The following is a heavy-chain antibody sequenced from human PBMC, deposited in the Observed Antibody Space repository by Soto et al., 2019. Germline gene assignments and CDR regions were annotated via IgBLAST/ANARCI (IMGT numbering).Heavy chain of an antibody. CDR3: SILEGA. D-gene: IGHD2-21*01. J-gene: IGHJ5*02. Sequence: EVQLVESGGGLVQPGGSLTLSCAVSGLTFGDHYMEWVRQAPGKGLEWVARSRNKTKSYSTAFAASVKGRFTISRDESKNSLNLQMNSLMTVDTAVYYCSILEGAWGQGTLVTVSS. CDR1: GLTFGDHY. V-gene: IGHV3-72*01. CDR2: SRNKTKSYST.